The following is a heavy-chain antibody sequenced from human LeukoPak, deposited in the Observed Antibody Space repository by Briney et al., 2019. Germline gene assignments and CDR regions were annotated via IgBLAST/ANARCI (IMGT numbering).Heavy chain of an antibody. J-gene: IGHJ4*02. CDR2: IKGDGSDN. CDR3: ANDRGYSFDY. V-gene: IGHV3-7*02. Sequence: PGGSLRRSCAASGFTFSSYWMSWVRQAPGKGLEWVANIKGDGSDNHYVDSVRGQFTISRDNAKNTVYLQMNSLRAEDTAVYYCANDRGYSFDYWGQGTLVTVPS. D-gene: IGHD3-22*01. CDR1: GFTFSSYW.